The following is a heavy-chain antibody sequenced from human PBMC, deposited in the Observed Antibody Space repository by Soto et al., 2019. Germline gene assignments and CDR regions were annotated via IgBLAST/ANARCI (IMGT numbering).Heavy chain of an antibody. D-gene: IGHD1-20*01. J-gene: IGHJ5*02. CDR3: ARSRYTWKGFDP. V-gene: IGHV1-8*01. CDR1: GYTFTSHD. CDR2: MNPNSGNT. Sequence: GASVKVSCKASGYTFTSHDINWVRQATGQGLEWMGWMNPNSGNTGYAQKFQGRVTMTRDTSISTAYMELSNLRSDDTAVYYCARSRYTWKGFDPWGQGTLVTVAS.